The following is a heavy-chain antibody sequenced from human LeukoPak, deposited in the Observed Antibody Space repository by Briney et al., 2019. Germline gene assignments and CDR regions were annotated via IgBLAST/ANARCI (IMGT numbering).Heavy chain of an antibody. V-gene: IGHV3-30*18. CDR3: AKASSGWSLMGY. J-gene: IGHJ4*02. D-gene: IGHD6-19*01. CDR1: GFTFSSYG. Sequence: GGSLRLSCAASGFTFSSYGMHWVRQAPGKGLEWVAVISYDGSNKYYADSVKGRFTISRDNSKNTLYLQMNSLRAEDTAVYYCAKASSGWSLMGYWGQGPLVTVSS. CDR2: ISYDGSNK.